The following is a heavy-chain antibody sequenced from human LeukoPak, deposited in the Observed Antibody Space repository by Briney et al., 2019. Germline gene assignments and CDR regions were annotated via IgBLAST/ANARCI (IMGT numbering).Heavy chain of an antibody. D-gene: IGHD5-18*01. J-gene: IGHJ4*02. V-gene: IGHV3-30*02. Sequence: GGSLRLSCVASGFTFSSSRMHWLRQSPGKGLDWVAFIRNDGNKYNYAESVKGRFTISRDNSKNTLYLQMASLSAEDTAVYYCVKVDTWGQGTLVTVSS. CDR1: GFTFSSSR. CDR3: VKVDT. CDR2: IRNDGNKY.